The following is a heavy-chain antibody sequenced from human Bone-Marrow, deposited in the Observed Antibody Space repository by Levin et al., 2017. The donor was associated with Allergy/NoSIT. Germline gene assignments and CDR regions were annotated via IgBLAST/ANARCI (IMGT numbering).Heavy chain of an antibody. V-gene: IGHV3-11*01. CDR1: GFSITAYY. CDR3: AKECGVSSTFVSDH. D-gene: IGHD5/OR15-5a*01. Sequence: GGSLRLSCDVAGFSITAYYMAWVRQAPGQGLEWVSYISSGGDSIYYADSVKGRFTVSRDSAQNSLSLRLDNLRAEDTALYYCAKECGVSSTFVSDHWGQGTLVNGSS. CDR2: ISSGGDSI. J-gene: IGHJ4*02.